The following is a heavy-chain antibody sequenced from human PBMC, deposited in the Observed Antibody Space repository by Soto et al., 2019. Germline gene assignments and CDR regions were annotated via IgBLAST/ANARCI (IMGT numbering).Heavy chain of an antibody. Sequence: PGESLKISCKGSGYGFTSYWIGWVRQMPGKGLEWMGIIYPGDSDTRYSPSFQGQVTISADKSISTAYLQWSSLKASDTAMYYCARHLRETSGWYEYYFDYWGQGTLVTVSS. CDR1: GYGFTSYW. J-gene: IGHJ4*02. D-gene: IGHD6-19*01. CDR3: ARHLRETSGWYEYYFDY. CDR2: IYPGDSDT. V-gene: IGHV5-51*01.